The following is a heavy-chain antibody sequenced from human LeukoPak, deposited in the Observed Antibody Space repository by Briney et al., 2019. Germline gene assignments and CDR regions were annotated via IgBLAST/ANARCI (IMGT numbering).Heavy chain of an antibody. CDR1: GFTFSSYA. J-gene: IGHJ4*02. V-gene: IGHV3-23*01. Sequence: GGSLRLSCAASGFTFSSYAMSWVRQAPGKGLEWVSAISGSGGNTYYADSVKGRFTISRDNSKNTLHLQMNSLRAEDTAVYYCAKVGYYGSGSYTGDYWGQGTLVTVSS. CDR3: AKVGYYGSGSYTGDY. D-gene: IGHD3-10*01. CDR2: ISGSGGNT.